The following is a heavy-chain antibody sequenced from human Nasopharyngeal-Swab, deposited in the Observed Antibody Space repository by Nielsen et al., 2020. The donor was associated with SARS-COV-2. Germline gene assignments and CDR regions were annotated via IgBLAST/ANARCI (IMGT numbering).Heavy chain of an antibody. CDR1: GFTFSSYA. J-gene: IGHJ4*02. CDR2: ISYDGSNK. CDR3: ARSLGGSYYGPNDY. V-gene: IGHV3-30*04. D-gene: IGHD1-26*01. Sequence: GESLKISCAASGFTFSSYAMYWVRQAPGKGLEWVAVISYDGSNKYYADSVKGRFTISRDNSKNTLYLQMNSLRAEDTAVYYCARSLGGSYYGPNDYWGQGTLVTVSS.